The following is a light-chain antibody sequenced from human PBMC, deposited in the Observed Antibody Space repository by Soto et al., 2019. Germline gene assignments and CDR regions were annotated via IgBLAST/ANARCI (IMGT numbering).Light chain of an antibody. CDR1: SSDVGGYNY. CDR2: DVS. CDR3: RPYTCSSTYV. Sequence: QSVLTQPASVSGSPGQSITISCTGTSSDVGGYNYVSWYQQHPGKAPKLMIYDVSNRPSGVSNRFSGSKSGNTASLTISGLQAEDEADYYCRPYTCSSTYVFGTGTKVTVL. V-gene: IGLV2-14*01. J-gene: IGLJ1*01.